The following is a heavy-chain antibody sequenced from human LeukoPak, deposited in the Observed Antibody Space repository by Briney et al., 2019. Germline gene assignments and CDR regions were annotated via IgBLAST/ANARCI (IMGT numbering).Heavy chain of an antibody. Sequence: SETLSLTCTVSGGSISSYYWSWIRQPPGKGLEWIGYIYYSGSTNYNPSLKSRVTISVDTSKNQFSLKLSSVTAADTAVYYCARTIVPRTYFDYWGQGTLVTVSS. CDR2: IYYSGST. V-gene: IGHV4-59*01. CDR1: GGSISSYY. CDR3: ARTIVPRTYFDY. D-gene: IGHD2/OR15-2a*01. J-gene: IGHJ4*02.